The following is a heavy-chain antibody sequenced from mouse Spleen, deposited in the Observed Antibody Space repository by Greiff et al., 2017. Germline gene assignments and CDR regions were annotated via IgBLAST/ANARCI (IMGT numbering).Heavy chain of an antibody. Sequence: QVQLQQSGPELVKPGASVKLSCKASGYTFTSYEINWVKQRPGHGLAWIGWIYPRDGSTTYNEKFKGKATLTVYTSSSTAYMELHSLTSEDSAVYFCARGATATDWYFDVWGAGTTVTVSS. CDR3: ARGATATDWYFDV. V-gene: IGHV1-85*01. J-gene: IGHJ1*01. CDR2: IYPRDGST. CDR1: GYTFTSYE. D-gene: IGHD1-2*01.